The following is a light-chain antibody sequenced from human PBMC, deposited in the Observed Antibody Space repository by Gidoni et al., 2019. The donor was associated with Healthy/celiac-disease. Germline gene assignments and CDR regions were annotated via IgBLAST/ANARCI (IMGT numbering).Light chain of an antibody. Sequence: QSVLTQPPSAFGTPGQGVTISCSGSSSNIGSNTVNWYQQLPGTAPKLLIYSNNQRPSGVPDRFSGSKSGTSASLAISGLQSEDEADYYCAAWDDSLNGRVFGGGTKLTVL. CDR3: AAWDDSLNGRV. CDR1: SSNIGSNT. J-gene: IGLJ2*01. CDR2: SNN. V-gene: IGLV1-44*01.